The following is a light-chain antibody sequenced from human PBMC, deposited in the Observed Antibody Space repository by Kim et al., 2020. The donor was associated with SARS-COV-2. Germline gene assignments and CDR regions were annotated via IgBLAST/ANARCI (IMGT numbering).Light chain of an antibody. CDR3: SSYASSTTLVV. V-gene: IGLV2-14*03. Sequence: QSFTISCIGISRAVDVYYYVSWYQQYPGKVPKLIIYDVTNRPSGVSNRFSGSKSGNTASLTISGLQAEDEADYYCSSYASSTTLVVFGGGTQLTVL. CDR2: DVT. CDR1: SRAVDVYYY. J-gene: IGLJ2*01.